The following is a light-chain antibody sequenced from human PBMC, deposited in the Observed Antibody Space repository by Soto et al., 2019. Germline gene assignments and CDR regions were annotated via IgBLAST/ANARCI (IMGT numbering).Light chain of an antibody. CDR1: QGISTL. V-gene: IGKV1-13*02. J-gene: IGKJ5*01. CDR3: QHFKSLPIT. Sequence: AIQLTQSPSSLSASVGDRVTITCRASQGISTLLAWYQQKPGKAPKVLIYESSLLQSGVPSRFSGSGSGTDFTLTISSLQPEDFATYYCQHFKSLPITFGQGTRLEIK. CDR2: ESS.